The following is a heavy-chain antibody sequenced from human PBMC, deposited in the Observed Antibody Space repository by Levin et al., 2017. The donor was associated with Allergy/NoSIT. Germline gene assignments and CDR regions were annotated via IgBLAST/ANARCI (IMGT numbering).Heavy chain of an antibody. CDR2: ISGSGGST. V-gene: IGHV3-23*01. CDR3: AGYCSSTSCSGVFGY. J-gene: IGHJ4*02. D-gene: IGHD2-2*01. CDR1: GFTFSSYA. Sequence: SCAASGFTFSSYAMSWVRQAPGKGLEWVSAISGSGGSTYYADSVKGRFTISRDNSKNTLYLQMNSLRAEDTAVYYCAGYCSSTSCSGVFGYWGQGTLVTVSS.